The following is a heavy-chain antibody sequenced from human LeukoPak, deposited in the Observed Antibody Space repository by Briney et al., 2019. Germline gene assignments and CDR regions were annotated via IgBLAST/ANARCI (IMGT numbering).Heavy chain of an antibody. CDR2: INPNSGGT. CDR3: ALWWLRSDFDY. D-gene: IGHD5-12*01. V-gene: IGHV1-2*06. J-gene: IGHJ4*02. Sequence: ASVKVSCKASGYTFTGYYMHWVRQAPGQGLEWMGRINPNSGGTNYAQKFQGRVTTTRDTSISTAYMELSRLRSDDTAVYYCALWWLRSDFDYWGQGTLVTVSS. CDR1: GYTFTGYY.